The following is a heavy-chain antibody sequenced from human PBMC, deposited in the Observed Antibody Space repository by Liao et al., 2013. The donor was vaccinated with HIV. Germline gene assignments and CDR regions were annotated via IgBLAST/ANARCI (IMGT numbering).Heavy chain of an antibody. J-gene: IGHJ4*02. V-gene: IGHV4-4*07. CDR1: GGSISSYY. Sequence: QVQLQESGPGLVKPSETLSLTCTVSGGSISSYYWSWIRQPAGKGLEWIGRIYTSGSTNYNPSLKSRVAISLDTSRNQLSLKLTSVTAADTATYYCVRGWTRSSWHDAGGDYWGQGTLVTVSS. CDR3: VRGWTRSSWHDAGGDY. D-gene: IGHD2-21*01. CDR2: IYTSGST.